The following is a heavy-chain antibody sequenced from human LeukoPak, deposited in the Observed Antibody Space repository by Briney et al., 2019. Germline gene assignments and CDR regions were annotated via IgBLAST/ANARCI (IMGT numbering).Heavy chain of an antibody. CDR3: ARGRGAVAGTVPIDY. J-gene: IGHJ4*02. CDR2: INHSGST. V-gene: IGHV4-39*07. Sequence: SETLSLTCTVSGGSISSGGYYWSWIRQPPGKGLEWIGEINHSGSTNYNPSLKSRVTISVDTSKNQFSLKLSSVTAADTAAYYCARGRGAVAGTVPIDYWGQGTLVTVSS. D-gene: IGHD6-19*01. CDR1: GGSISSGGYY.